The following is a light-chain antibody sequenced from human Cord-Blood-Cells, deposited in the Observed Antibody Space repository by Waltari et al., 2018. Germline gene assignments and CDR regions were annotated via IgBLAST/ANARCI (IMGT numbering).Light chain of an antibody. Sequence: QSALTQPPSASGSPGQSVTISCTGTSSDVGGSNYVSWYQQHPGKAPKLMIYEVSKRPSGVPDCVSGSKAGNTASLTVSGLQAEDEADYYCSSYAGSNNLVFGGGTKLTVL. CDR2: EVS. CDR3: SSYAGSNNLV. V-gene: IGLV2-8*01. CDR1: SSDVGGSNY. J-gene: IGLJ2*01.